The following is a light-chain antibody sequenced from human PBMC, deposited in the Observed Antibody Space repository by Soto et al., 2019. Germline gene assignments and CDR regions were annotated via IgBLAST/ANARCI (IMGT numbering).Light chain of an antibody. Sequence: DIQMTQSPSSLSASVGDRVTITCRASQSISSYLNWCQQKPGKAPKLLIYAASSLQSGVPSRFSGSGSGTEFTLTIGGLQPDDFATYYCQHYNAFPWPFGQGTKVDNK. CDR2: AAS. CDR3: QHYNAFPWP. J-gene: IGKJ1*01. V-gene: IGKV1-39*01. CDR1: QSISSY.